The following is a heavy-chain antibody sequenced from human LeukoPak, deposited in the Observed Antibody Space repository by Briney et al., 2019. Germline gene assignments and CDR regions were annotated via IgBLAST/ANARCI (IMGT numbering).Heavy chain of an antibody. CDR2: INPRSGGT. D-gene: IGHD4-11*01. CDR1: GYTFTDYY. J-gene: IGHJ4*02. V-gene: IGHV1-2*06. CDR3: ASLYTVNADY. Sequence: ASVKVSCKASGYTFTDYYMNWVRQVPGQGLEWMGRINPRSGGTNYAQKFQGRVTMTRDTSISTAYMELSRLRSDDTAVYYCASLYTVNADYWGQGTLVTVSS.